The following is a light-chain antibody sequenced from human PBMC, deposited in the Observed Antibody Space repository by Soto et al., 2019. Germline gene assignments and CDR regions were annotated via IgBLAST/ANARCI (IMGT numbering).Light chain of an antibody. J-gene: IGLJ1*01. Sequence: QSALTQPASVSGSPGQSITFSCTGTSSDVGSYDYVSWHQQHPGKAPKLIIYDVNNRPSGVPSRFSGSKSGNTASLIISGLQTEDEFDYYCCAYSTCGTHVFGTG. V-gene: IGLV2-14*03. CDR3: CAYSTCGTHV. CDR2: DVN. CDR1: SSDVGSYDY.